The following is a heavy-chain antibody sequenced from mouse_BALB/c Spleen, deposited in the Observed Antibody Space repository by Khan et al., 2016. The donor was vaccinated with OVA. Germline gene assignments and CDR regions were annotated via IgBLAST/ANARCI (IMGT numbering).Heavy chain of an antibody. CDR2: ISSGSNTI. J-gene: IGHJ1*01. D-gene: IGHD1-1*02. CDR3: VREDYGHWYFDV. Sequence: EVELVESGGGLVQPGGSRKLSCAASGFTFSSFGMHWVRQAPEKGLEWVAYISSGSNTIHYADTVKGRFTISRDNHKNTLFLQMTSLRSEDTAMYYCVREDYGHWYFDVWGAGTTVTVSS. CDR1: GFTFSSFG. V-gene: IGHV5-17*02.